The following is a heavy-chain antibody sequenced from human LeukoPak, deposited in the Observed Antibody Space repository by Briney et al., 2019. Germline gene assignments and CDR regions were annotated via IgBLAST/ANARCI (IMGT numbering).Heavy chain of an antibody. CDR3: ASRTAFDY. V-gene: IGHV3-48*03. CDR1: GFTFSSYE. D-gene: IGHD1-14*01. J-gene: IGHJ4*02. Sequence: GGSLRLSCAASGFTFSSYEMNWVRQAPGKGLEWVSYISSSGSTIYYADFVKGRFTISRGNAKNSLYLQMNSLRAEDTAVYYCASRTAFDYWGQGTLVTVSS. CDR2: ISSSGSTI.